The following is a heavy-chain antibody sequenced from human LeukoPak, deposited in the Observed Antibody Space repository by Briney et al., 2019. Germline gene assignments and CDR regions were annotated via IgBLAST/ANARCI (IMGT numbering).Heavy chain of an antibody. CDR3: ARVDAYYDSSGYYFDY. V-gene: IGHV4-59*01. J-gene: IGHJ4*02. Sequence: SETLSLTCTVSGGSISSYYWSWIRQPPGKGLEWIGYIYYSGSTNYNPSLKSRVTISVDTSKNQFSLKLSSVTAADTAVYYCARVDAYYDSSGYYFDYWGQGTLVTVSS. CDR2: IYYSGST. CDR1: GGSISSYY. D-gene: IGHD3-22*01.